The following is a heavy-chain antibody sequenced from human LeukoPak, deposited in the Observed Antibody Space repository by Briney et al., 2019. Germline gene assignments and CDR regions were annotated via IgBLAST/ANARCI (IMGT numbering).Heavy chain of an antibody. Sequence: GGSLRLSCTASGFTFGEYAMSWFRQAPGKGLEWVGFIRRKTYGGTTEYAASVKGRFTISRDDSDTIAYLQMNSLKIEDTAVYYCTRVATRIVVVLAAKGFDPWGQGTLVTVSS. D-gene: IGHD2-15*01. V-gene: IGHV3-49*03. CDR2: IRRKTYGGTT. J-gene: IGHJ5*02. CDR1: GFTFGEYA. CDR3: TRVATRIVVVLAAKGFDP.